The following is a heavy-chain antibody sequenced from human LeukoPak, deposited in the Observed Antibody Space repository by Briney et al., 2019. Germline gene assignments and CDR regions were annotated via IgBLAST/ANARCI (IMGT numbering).Heavy chain of an antibody. Sequence: SETLSLTCTVSGDSINSLDLWSWVRQPPGKGLEWIGEMYLSGTTHSNPSVKSRVTISIDKSKNQFSLKLSSVTAADTAVYYCARIVVVPAATLNWFDPWGQGTLVTVSS. CDR3: ARIVVVPAATLNWFDP. J-gene: IGHJ5*02. D-gene: IGHD2-2*01. V-gene: IGHV4-4*02. CDR2: MYLSGTT. CDR1: GDSINSLDL.